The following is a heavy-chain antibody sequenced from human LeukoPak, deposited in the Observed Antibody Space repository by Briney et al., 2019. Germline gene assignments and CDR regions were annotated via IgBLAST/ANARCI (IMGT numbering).Heavy chain of an antibody. J-gene: IGHJ4*02. Sequence: ASVKVSCKASGYTFTNYYMGWVRQAPGQGLEWMGYMRPTDAYTGYAPKFQGRVTVTRDTSTNTLYMELSSLGSDDTAVYYCVREGAVALKHFDLWGQGTLLTVSS. CDR2: MRPTDAYT. CDR3: VREGAVALKHFDL. CDR1: GYTFTNYY. D-gene: IGHD6-19*01. V-gene: IGHV1-46*01.